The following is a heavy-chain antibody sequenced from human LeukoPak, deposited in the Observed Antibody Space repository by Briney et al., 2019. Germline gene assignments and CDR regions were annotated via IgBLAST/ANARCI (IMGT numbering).Heavy chain of an antibody. V-gene: IGHV3-15*01. D-gene: IGHD3-22*01. CDR3: TTGHYYDSSGYYS. Sequence: GGSLRLSCAASGFTFTNAWMSWVRQAPGKGLEWVGRIKSKTDGGTTDYAAPVKGRFTISRDDSKNTLYLQMNSLKTEDTAVYYCTTGHYYDSSGYYSWGQGTLVTVSS. CDR1: GFTFTNAW. CDR2: IKSKTDGGTT. J-gene: IGHJ1*01.